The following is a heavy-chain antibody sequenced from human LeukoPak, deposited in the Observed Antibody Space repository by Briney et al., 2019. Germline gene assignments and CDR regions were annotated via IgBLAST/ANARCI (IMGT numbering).Heavy chain of an antibody. J-gene: IGHJ4*02. Sequence: KPSETLSLTCAVYGGSFSGYYWSWIRQSPGRGLEWIGEINHSGSTNYNPSLESRVTISADTSKNQFSLNLTSVTAADTAVYYCARGQVVRDYWGQGTLVTVSS. CDR1: GGSFSGYY. CDR2: INHSGST. D-gene: IGHD2-15*01. CDR3: ARGQVVRDY. V-gene: IGHV4-34*01.